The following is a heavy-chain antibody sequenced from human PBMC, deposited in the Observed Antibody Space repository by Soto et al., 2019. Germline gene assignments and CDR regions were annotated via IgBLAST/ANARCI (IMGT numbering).Heavy chain of an antibody. CDR1: GFTFSSYS. CDR3: ARDSDSSGWYPFDY. J-gene: IGHJ4*02. Sequence: GGSLRLSCAASGFTFSSYSMNWVRQAPGRGLEWVSSISSSSSYIYYADSVKGRFTISRDNAKNSLYLQMNSLRAEDTAVYYCARDSDSSGWYPFDYWGQGTLVTVSS. V-gene: IGHV3-21*01. CDR2: ISSSSSYI. D-gene: IGHD6-19*01.